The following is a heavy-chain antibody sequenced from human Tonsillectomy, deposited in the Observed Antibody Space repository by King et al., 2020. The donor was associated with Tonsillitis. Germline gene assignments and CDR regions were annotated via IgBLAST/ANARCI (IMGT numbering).Heavy chain of an antibody. J-gene: IGHJ3*02. D-gene: IGHD3-22*01. CDR3: ARDVKPSDGSGLYDAFDT. Sequence: VQLVESGGGLVQPGGSLSLSCAGSGFTFSYYWMTWVRQAPGRGLEWVANIKGDGSKKYYLDSVKDRFTISRDNAKNSLYLQMNSLRVDDTAVYFCARDVKPSDGSGLYDAFDTWGQGTMVTVSS. V-gene: IGHV3-7*03. CDR1: GFTFSYYW. CDR2: IKGDGSKK.